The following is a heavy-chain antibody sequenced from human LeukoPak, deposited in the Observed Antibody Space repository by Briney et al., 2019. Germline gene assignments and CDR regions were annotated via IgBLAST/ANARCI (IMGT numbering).Heavy chain of an antibody. CDR2: INHNEIT. V-gene: IGHV4-34*01. CDR1: GGSFSGHY. J-gene: IGHJ3*02. D-gene: IGHD3-16*01. CDR3: AREALYRVAWGNEAFDI. Sequence: SETLSLTCAVHGGSFSGHYWSWIRDPPRKGLEWIGEINHNEITNYNTSLKSRVTISVDRSKNQFSLRLRSLTAADTAVYYCAREALYRVAWGNEAFDIWGQGTMVIVSS.